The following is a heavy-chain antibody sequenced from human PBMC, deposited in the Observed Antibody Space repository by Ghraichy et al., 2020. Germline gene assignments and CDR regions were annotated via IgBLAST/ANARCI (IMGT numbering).Heavy chain of an antibody. CDR2: MNPATGNT. CDR3: ARVDGLSFDS. V-gene: IGHV1-8*01. Sequence: ASVKVSCKASGYTFPTYDINWVRQVPGQGLEWMGWMNPATGNTGYAQRFQGRVTMTRSTSINTAYMELSSLRSDDTAVYYCARVDGLSFDSWGQGTLVTVSS. J-gene: IGHJ4*02. CDR1: GYTFPTYD. D-gene: IGHD2-21*01.